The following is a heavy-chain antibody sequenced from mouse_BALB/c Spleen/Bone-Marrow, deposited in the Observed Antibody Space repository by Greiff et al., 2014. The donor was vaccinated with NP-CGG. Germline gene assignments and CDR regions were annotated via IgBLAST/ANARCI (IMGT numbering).Heavy chain of an antibody. CDR2: IYPYSGGT. CDR1: GYTFTDYN. V-gene: IGHV1S29*02. D-gene: IGHD4-1*01. CDR3: ARGNWDFAY. Sequence: VQLKESGPELVRPGASVKISCKASGYTFTDYNIYWVKQSHGKSLEWIGYIYPYSGGTGYNQKFKSKATLTVDNSSTTAYMELRSLTSKDSAVYYCARGNWDFAYWGQGTLVTVST. J-gene: IGHJ3*01.